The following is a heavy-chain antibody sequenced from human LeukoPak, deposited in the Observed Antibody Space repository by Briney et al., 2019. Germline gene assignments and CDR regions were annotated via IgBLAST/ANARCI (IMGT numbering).Heavy chain of an antibody. V-gene: IGHV3-23*01. D-gene: IGHD6-13*01. J-gene: IGHJ1*01. CDR1: GFTFSNYA. Sequence: GGSLRISCEVSGFTFSNYAMSWVRQAPGKGLEWVSAISGSGARTFYADSVRGRFTISRDNSKNTLHLQMNSLRAEDTAVYYCAKDGSLGAAGTIEYFQHWGQGTLVTVSS. CDR3: AKDGSLGAAGTIEYFQH. CDR2: ISGSGART.